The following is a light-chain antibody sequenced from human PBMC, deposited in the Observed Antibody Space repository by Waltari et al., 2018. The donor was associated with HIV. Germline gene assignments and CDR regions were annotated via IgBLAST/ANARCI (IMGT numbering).Light chain of an antibody. Sequence: EIQMTQSPSYRSASVGDRVTLTSRASQGISNSLAWYQQKPGKAPKLLFYGAYRLQSGVSSRFSASGAGPDYTLTINGLQSEDFATYYCQQYFRTPRTFGQGTKVDIE. CDR3: QQYFRTPRT. CDR1: QGISNS. V-gene: IGKV1-NL1*01. J-gene: IGKJ1*01. CDR2: GAY.